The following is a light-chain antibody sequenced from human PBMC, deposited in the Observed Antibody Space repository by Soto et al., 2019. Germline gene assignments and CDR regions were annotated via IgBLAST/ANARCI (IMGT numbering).Light chain of an antibody. CDR2: QVT. Sequence: QSALTHPASVSGSPGQSITISCTGTSSDIGGDYYVSWYQHHPGKAPKLIIYQVTNRLSGDSHRFSGSKSGNTASLTISGLQTEDEADYYCTSYSSSSPFYVLGTATKVTVL. V-gene: IGLV2-14*01. J-gene: IGLJ1*01. CDR1: SSDIGGDYY. CDR3: TSYSSSSPFYV.